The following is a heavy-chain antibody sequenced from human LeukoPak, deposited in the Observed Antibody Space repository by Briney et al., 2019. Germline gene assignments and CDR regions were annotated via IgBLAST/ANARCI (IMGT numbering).Heavy chain of an antibody. CDR3: ARATTSGYYYRGVAEDY. CDR2: ISSSSSTI. D-gene: IGHD3-22*01. CDR1: GFTFSSYS. Sequence: GGSLRLSCAASGFTFSSYSMNWVRQAPGKGLEWVSYISSSSSTIYYADSVKGRFTISRDNAKNSLYLQMNSLRAEDTAVYYCARATTSGYYYRGVAEDYWGQGTLVTVSS. J-gene: IGHJ4*02. V-gene: IGHV3-48*04.